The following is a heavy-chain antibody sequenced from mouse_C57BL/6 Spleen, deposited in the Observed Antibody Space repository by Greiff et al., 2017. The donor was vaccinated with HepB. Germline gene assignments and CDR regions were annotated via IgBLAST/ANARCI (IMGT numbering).Heavy chain of an antibody. J-gene: IGHJ3*01. Sequence: EVKLQQSGPELVKPGASVKISCKASGYTFTDYYMNWVKQSHGKSLEWIGDINPNNGGTSYNQKFKGKATLTVDKSSSTAYMELRSLTSEDSAVYYCAREDSSRFAYWGQGTLVTVSA. CDR1: GYTFTDYY. V-gene: IGHV1-26*01. CDR3: AREDSSRFAY. CDR2: INPNNGGT. D-gene: IGHD1-1*01.